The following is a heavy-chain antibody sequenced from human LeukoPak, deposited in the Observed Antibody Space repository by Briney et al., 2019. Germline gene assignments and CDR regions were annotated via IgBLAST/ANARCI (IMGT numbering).Heavy chain of an antibody. Sequence: GASVTVSCTASGYSFSDYGITWVRQAPGQGLEWMGWISPYSGDTKYARTLQGRVALTTDTSTSTAYMELRSLTSDDTALYYCARQYCITTGCSSIQTYFDFWGQGTLVTVSS. V-gene: IGHV1-18*01. CDR2: ISPYSGDT. D-gene: IGHD2-2*01. J-gene: IGHJ4*02. CDR1: GYSFSDYG. CDR3: ARQYCITTGCSSIQTYFDF.